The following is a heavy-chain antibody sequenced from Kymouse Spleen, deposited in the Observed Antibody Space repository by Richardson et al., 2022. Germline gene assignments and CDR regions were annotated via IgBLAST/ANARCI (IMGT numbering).Heavy chain of an antibody. CDR2: INHSGST. CDR1: GGSFSGYY. Sequence: QVQLQQWGAGLLKPSETLSLTCAVYGGSFSGYYWSWIRQPPGKGLEWIGEINHSGSTNYNPSLKSRVTISVDTSKNQFSLKLSSVTAADTAVYYCARGLELRSRWFDPWGQGTLVTVSS. D-gene: IGHD1-7*01. V-gene: IGHV4-34*01. CDR3: ARGLELRSRWFDP. J-gene: IGHJ5*02.